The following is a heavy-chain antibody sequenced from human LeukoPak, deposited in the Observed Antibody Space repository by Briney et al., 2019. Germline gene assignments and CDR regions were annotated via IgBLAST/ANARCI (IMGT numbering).Heavy chain of an antibody. J-gene: IGHJ4*02. D-gene: IGHD1/OR15-1a*01. V-gene: IGHV1-46*01. Sequence: GASVKVSCKASGDTFTNYYLHWVRQAPGQGLEWMGIITPNGGSTSFLQEFQGRVTITRDTSTSTVYMELISLKSEDTAVYYCAALGGGEHSYFDYWGQGTLVTVSS. CDR1: GDTFTNYY. CDR2: ITPNGGST. CDR3: AALGGGEHSYFDY.